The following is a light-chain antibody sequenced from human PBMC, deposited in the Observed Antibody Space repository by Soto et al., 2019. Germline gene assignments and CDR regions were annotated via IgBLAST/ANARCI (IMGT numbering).Light chain of an antibody. Sequence: EIVLTQSPATLSLSPGERATLSCRASQSVSSYLAWYQQKPGQAPRLLIYDASNRATGIPARFSGSGSGTDFTRTISSLEPEDFAFYYCQQRSNWLNFGGGTKWEIK. J-gene: IGKJ4*01. CDR1: QSVSSY. CDR2: DAS. V-gene: IGKV3-11*01. CDR3: QQRSNWLN.